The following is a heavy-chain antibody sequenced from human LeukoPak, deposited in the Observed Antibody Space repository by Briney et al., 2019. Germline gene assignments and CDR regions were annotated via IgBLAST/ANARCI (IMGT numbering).Heavy chain of an antibody. CDR3: ARDYYGSGSYSYGFDI. CDR2: ISAYNGNT. CDR1: GYTFTGYY. V-gene: IGHV1-18*04. Sequence: ASVKVSCKASGYTFTGYYMHWVRQAPGQGLEWMGWISAYNGNTNYAQKLQGRVTMTTDTSTSTAYMELRSLRSDDTAVYYCARDYYGSGSYSYGFDIWGQGTMVTVSS. D-gene: IGHD3-10*01. J-gene: IGHJ3*02.